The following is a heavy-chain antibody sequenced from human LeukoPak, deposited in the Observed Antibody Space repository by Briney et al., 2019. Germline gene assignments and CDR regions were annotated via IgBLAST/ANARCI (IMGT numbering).Heavy chain of an antibody. V-gene: IGHV3-21*01. CDR3: APFPLNSGPDIGY. D-gene: IGHD3-10*01. CDR1: GFTFSSYS. J-gene: IGHJ4*02. Sequence: GGSLRLSCAASGFTFSSYSMNWVRQAPGKGLEWVSSISSSSSYIYYADSVKGRFTISRDNAKNSLYLQMNSLRAEDTAVYYCAPFPLNSGPDIGYWGQGTLVTVSS. CDR2: ISSSSSYI.